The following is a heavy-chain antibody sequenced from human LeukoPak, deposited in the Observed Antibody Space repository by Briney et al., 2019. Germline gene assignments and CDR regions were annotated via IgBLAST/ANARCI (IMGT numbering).Heavy chain of an antibody. J-gene: IGHJ4*02. CDR2: IHYSGNT. V-gene: IGHV4-34*01. CDR3: ARYYCSAAKCPGIDY. D-gene: IGHD2-15*01. Sequence: SETLSLTCAVYGGSFSGYYWSWIRQPPGKGLEWIGYIHYSGNTYYNPSLTSRLTISLDTSKNQFSLRLSSVTAADTAVYYCARYYCSAAKCPGIDYWGQGTLVTVSS. CDR1: GGSFSGYY.